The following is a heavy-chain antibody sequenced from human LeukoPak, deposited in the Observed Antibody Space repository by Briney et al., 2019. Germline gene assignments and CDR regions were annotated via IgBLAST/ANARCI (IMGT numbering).Heavy chain of an antibody. V-gene: IGHV4-34*01. J-gene: IGHJ5*02. CDR2: INHSGST. CDR3: ARDFPPFDP. CDR1: GGSFSGYY. Sequence: PSETLSLTCAVCGGSFSGYYWSWIRQPPGKGLEWIGEINHSGSTNYNPSLKSRVTISVDTSKNQFSLKLSSVTAADTAVYYCARDFPPFDPWGQGTLVTVSS.